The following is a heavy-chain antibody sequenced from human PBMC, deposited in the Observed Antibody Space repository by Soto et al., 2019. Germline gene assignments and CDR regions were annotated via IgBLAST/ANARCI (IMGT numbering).Heavy chain of an antibody. Sequence: GGSLKLSCAASGFTFSRYSMNWVRQAPGKGLEWVSSISSTTNYIYYADSMKGRFTVSRDNAKNSVYLDMNSLSAEDTAVYYCARESEDLTSNFDYWGQGTLVTVSS. CDR2: ISSTTNYI. J-gene: IGHJ4*02. CDR1: GFTFSRYS. CDR3: ARESEDLTSNFDY. V-gene: IGHV3-21*01.